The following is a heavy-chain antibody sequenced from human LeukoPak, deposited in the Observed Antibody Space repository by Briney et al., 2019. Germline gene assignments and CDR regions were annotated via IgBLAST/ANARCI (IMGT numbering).Heavy chain of an antibody. Sequence: GGSLRLSCAASGFTFSRYSMNWGRQAPGKGLEWLSYISSSSSTIYYAASVKGRFTISRDNAKNMVYLQMNSLRAEDTAVYYCAKASRSVTPTFDYWGQGTLVTVSS. CDR3: AKASRSVTPTFDY. D-gene: IGHD4-17*01. J-gene: IGHJ4*02. CDR2: ISSSSSTI. V-gene: IGHV3-48*01. CDR1: GFTFSRYS.